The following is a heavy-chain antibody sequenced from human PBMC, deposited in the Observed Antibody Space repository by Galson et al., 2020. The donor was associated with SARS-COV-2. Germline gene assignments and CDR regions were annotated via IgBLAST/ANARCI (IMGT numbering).Heavy chain of an antibody. Sequence: ASVKVSCKASGYTFIGYHIHWVRQAPGQGLEWMGWINPNSGATNYAQKFQGRVTMTSDTSITTAYMELSRLRADDTAVYYCARDSDQLIHPGYWGQGTLVTVSS. CDR3: ARDSDQLIHPGY. J-gene: IGHJ4*02. CDR1: GYTFIGYH. V-gene: IGHV1-2*02. D-gene: IGHD2-2*01. CDR2: INPNSGAT.